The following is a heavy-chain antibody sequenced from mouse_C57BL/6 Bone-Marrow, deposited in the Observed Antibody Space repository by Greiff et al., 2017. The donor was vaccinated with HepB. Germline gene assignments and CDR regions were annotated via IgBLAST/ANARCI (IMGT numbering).Heavy chain of an antibody. CDR2: ISDGGSYT. CDR3: ARDGGL. J-gene: IGHJ2*01. CDR1: GFTFSSYA. Sequence: EVQLVESGGGLVKPGGSLKLSCAASGFTFSSYAMSWVRQTPEKRLEWVATISDGGSYTYYPDNVKGRFTISRDNAKNNLYLQMSHLKSEDTAMYYCARDGGLGGQGTTLTVSS. V-gene: IGHV5-4*01.